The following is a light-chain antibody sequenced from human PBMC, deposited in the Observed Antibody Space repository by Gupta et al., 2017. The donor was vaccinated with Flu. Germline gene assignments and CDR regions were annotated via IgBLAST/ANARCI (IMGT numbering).Light chain of an antibody. V-gene: IGKV3-20*01. CDR2: TAS. J-gene: IGKJ3*01. CDR1: KHVIRNK. Sequence: GTLPLSPGDRATISCRASKHVIRNKASWHRQSAGQAPSRLMLTASSTAAGLPDRISGSGSGADFTLTISLLDPEDFAVYYCQQGSVSPITFGQGTMVDIK. CDR3: QQGSVSPIT.